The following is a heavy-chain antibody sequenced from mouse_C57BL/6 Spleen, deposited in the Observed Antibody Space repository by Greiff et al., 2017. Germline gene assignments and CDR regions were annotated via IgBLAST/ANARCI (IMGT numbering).Heavy chain of an antibody. CDR2: IYPRDGST. CDR3: ARGDYSNWYFDV. Sequence: VQLQQSEAELVKPGASVKISCKVSGYTFTDHTIHWMKQRPEQGLEWIGYIYPRDGSTKYNEKFKGQATLTADKSSSTAYMQHNSLTSEDSAVXFFARGDYSNWYFDVWGTGTTGTVSS. V-gene: IGHV1-78*01. CDR1: GYTFTDHT. J-gene: IGHJ1*03. D-gene: IGHD2-5*01.